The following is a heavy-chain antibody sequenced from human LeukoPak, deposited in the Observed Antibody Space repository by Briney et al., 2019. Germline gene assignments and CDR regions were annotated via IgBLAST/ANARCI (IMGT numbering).Heavy chain of an antibody. Sequence: TGGSLRLSCAASGFTFTNYGMIWVRQAPGKGLEWVSVISGSGRSTYYADSVKGRFTISRDNSKNTLYLQMNSLRAEDTAVYYCAKDLTHYYDSSGLDYWGQGTLVTVSS. CDR1: GFTFTNYG. CDR2: ISGSGRST. D-gene: IGHD3-22*01. J-gene: IGHJ4*02. CDR3: AKDLTHYYDSSGLDY. V-gene: IGHV3-23*01.